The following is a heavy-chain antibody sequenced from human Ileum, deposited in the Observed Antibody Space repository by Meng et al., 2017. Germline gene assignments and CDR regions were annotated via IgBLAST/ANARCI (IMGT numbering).Heavy chain of an antibody. V-gene: IGHV4-31*03. Sequence: QGQVQEAGPGMNKPSQTLFLTCPVSWVSLSSCDFYWGWVRQHPEKGLEGIWFNYSSGVTDYRSALSGRFTISLDTSKNQFSLSLNSITAADTAIYYCARGNGVYEPPSYWGQGTLVTVSS. D-gene: IGHD5/OR15-5a*01. CDR1: WVSLSSCDFY. J-gene: IGHJ4*02. CDR2: NYSSGVT. CDR3: ARGNGVYEPPSY.